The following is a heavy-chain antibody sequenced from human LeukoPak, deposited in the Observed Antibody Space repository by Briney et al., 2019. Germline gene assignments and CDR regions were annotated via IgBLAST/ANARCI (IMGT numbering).Heavy chain of an antibody. V-gene: IGHV3-23*01. J-gene: IGHJ6*02. CDR3: ATGGFVVVPAPTHGMDV. CDR2: ISGSGGST. D-gene: IGHD2-2*01. CDR1: GFTFSSYA. Sequence: PGGSLRLSCAASGFTFSSYAMSWVRQAPGKGLEGVSAISGSGGSTYYADSVKGRFTISRDNSKNTLYLQMNSLRAEDTAVYYCATGGFVVVPAPTHGMDVWGQGTTVTVSS.